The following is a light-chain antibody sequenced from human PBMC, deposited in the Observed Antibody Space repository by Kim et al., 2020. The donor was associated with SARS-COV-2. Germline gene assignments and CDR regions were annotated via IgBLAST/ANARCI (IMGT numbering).Light chain of an antibody. CDR1: NIGGKH. V-gene: IGLV3-9*01. Sequence: SYELTQPLSVSVALGQTAKITCGGNNIGGKHVHWYQQKPDQAPVTVIYKNNNLPSGIPERFSGSNSGNAATLSISRVQVGDEDVYFCQVWDSNTVIFGGGTQLTVL. J-gene: IGLJ2*01. CDR3: QVWDSNTVI. CDR2: KNN.